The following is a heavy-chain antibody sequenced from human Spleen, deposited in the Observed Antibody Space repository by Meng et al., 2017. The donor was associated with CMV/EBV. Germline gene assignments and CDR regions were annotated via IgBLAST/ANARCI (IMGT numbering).Heavy chain of an antibody. V-gene: IGHV4-4*07. D-gene: IGHD6-13*01. Sequence: VLLRDSGPGLLTPRGTLLSSCTRPGGSSRSYSWSWTRPPAGKGLEWIGRIYTSGSTNYNPSLKSRVTMSVDTSKNQFSLKLSSVTAADTAVYYCARDLVAAAVGGGWFDPWGQGTLVTVSS. CDR1: GGSSRSYS. J-gene: IGHJ5*02. CDR3: ARDLVAAAVGGGWFDP. CDR2: IYTSGST.